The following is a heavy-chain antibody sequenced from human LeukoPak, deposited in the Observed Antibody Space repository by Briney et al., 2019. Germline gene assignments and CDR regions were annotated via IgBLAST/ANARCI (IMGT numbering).Heavy chain of an antibody. CDR3: ARAHRGYSYGYGSYYYGMDV. J-gene: IGHJ6*02. CDR2: IYHSGST. V-gene: IGHV4-4*02. Sequence: PSETLSLTCVVSGGSISSDNWWNWVRQPPGKGLEWIGEIYHSGSTNYNPSLKSRLTISVDTSRNQFSLKLSSVTAADTAVYYCARAHRGYSYGYGSYYYGMDVWGQGTTVTVSS. D-gene: IGHD5-18*01. CDR1: GGSISSDNW.